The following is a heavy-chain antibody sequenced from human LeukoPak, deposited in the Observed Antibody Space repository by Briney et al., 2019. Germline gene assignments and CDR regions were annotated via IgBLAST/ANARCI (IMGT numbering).Heavy chain of an antibody. CDR3: ASQIVVNAFDI. Sequence: SVKVSCTASGGTFISYAISWVRQAPGQGLAWMGGIIPIFGTANYAQKFQGRVTITADESTSTAYMELSSLRSEDTAVYYCASQIVVNAFDIWGQGTMVTVSS. J-gene: IGHJ3*02. D-gene: IGHD3-22*01. CDR2: IIPIFGTA. V-gene: IGHV1-69*13. CDR1: GGTFISYA.